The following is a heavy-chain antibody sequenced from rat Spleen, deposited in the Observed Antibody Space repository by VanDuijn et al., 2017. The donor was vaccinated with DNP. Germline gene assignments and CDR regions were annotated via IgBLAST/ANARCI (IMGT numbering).Heavy chain of an antibody. CDR1: GFTFSNSG. V-gene: IGHV5-19*01. Sequence: EVQLVESGGDLVQPGRSLKVSCVASGFTFSNSGMHWIRQAPTKGLEWVATISTSGSRTYYPDSVKGRFTISRGKAKSSLYLQMDSLRSEDTATDDCTNPASDGGFWFAHWGQCTLVTVSS. CDR3: TNPASDGGFWFAH. D-gene: IGHD1-11*01. CDR2: ISTSGSRT. J-gene: IGHJ3*01.